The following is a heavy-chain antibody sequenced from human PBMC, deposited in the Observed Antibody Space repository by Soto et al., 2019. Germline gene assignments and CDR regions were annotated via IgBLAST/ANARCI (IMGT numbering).Heavy chain of an antibody. Sequence: PGGSLRLSCAASGFTFSNAWMDWVRQAPGKGLEWVTNINPDGSEKHTVDSVKGRFTISRDNAKNSLYLQMSSLTAEDSALYYFPKSLDSWGQGTRVTVSS. CDR3: PKSLDS. V-gene: IGHV3-7*01. CDR1: GFTFSNAW. CDR2: INPDGSEK. J-gene: IGHJ4*02.